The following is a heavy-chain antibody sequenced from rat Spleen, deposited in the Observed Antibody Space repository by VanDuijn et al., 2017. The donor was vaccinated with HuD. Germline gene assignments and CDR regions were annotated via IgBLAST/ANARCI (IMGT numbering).Heavy chain of an antibody. Sequence: EVQLQESGPGLVKPSQSLSLTCSVTGYSITNSYRWNWIRKFPGNKLEWMGYINSAGSTVYNPSLKSRISITRDTSKNQFFLQVNSLTTEDTATDYCARSEGTHYYLPFASWGQGTLVTVSS. J-gene: IGHJ3*01. CDR1: GYSITNSYR. D-gene: IGHD1-12*02. CDR3: ARSEGTHYYLPFAS. V-gene: IGHV3-3*01. CDR2: INSAGST.